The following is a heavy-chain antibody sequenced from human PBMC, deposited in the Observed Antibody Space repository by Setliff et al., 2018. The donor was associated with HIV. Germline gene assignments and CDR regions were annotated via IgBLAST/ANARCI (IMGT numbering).Heavy chain of an antibody. CDR2: NFSGGET. D-gene: IGHD2-21*01. V-gene: IGHV3-53*01. J-gene: IGHJ5*02. CDR3: ARLVVSARAPKENWFAP. Sequence: PGGSLRLSCAASGFTFSSYAMTWVRQAPGKGVEWVSVNFSGGETYYADSVKGRFTISRDKLKNTLYVQMNNLRAEDTAVYYCARLVVSARAPKENWFAPWGQGTLVTVSS. CDR1: GFTFSSYA.